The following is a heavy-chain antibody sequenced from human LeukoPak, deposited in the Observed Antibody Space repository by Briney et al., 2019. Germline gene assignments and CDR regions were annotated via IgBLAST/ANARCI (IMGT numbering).Heavy chain of an antibody. CDR2: ISSSSSYI. V-gene: IGHV3-21*01. CDR3: ARQPNYDFWSGYYEVPYYFDY. D-gene: IGHD3-3*01. Sequence: PGGSLRLSCAASGFTFGSYSMNWVRQAPGKGLEWVSSISSSSSYIYYADSVKGRFTISRDNAKNSLYLQMNSLRAEDTAVYYCARQPNYDFWSGYYEVPYYFDYWGQGTLVTVSS. J-gene: IGHJ4*02. CDR1: GFTFGSYS.